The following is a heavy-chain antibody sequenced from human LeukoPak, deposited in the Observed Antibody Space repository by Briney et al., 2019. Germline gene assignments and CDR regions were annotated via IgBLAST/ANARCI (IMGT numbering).Heavy chain of an antibody. D-gene: IGHD3-22*01. CDR2: IYSGGYT. CDR3: ARVEDSYAFDI. CDR1: GFSVSSNY. J-gene: IGHJ3*02. V-gene: IGHV3-53*01. Sequence: AGGSLRLSCAASGFSVSSNYMSWVRQAPGKGLEWVSVIYSGGYTYYADSVKGRFTISRDNSKNTLYLQMNSLRAEDTAVYYCARVEDSYAFDIWGQGTMVTVSS.